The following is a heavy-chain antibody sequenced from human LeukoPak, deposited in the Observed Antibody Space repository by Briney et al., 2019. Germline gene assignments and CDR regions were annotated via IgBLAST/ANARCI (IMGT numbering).Heavy chain of an antibody. CDR1: GGSISNYY. D-gene: IGHD3-16*01. CDR2: IYYSGST. V-gene: IGHV4-59*08. J-gene: IGHJ4*02. Sequence: PSETLSLTCTVSGGSISNYYWSWIRQPPGKGLEWIGYIYYSGSTNYNPVLKSRVTISVDTSKNQFSLKLSSVTAADTAVYYCARLMGSDYWGQGTLVTVSS. CDR3: ARLMGSDY.